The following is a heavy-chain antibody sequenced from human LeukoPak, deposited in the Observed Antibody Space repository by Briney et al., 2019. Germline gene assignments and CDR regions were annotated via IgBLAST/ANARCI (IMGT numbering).Heavy chain of an antibody. D-gene: IGHD3-3*01. CDR3: ARTPNYDFWSGYFDY. J-gene: IGHJ4*02. CDR1: GYTFTGYY. V-gene: IGHV1-2*02. CDR2: INPNSGGT. Sequence: ASVKVSCKASGYTFTGYYMHWVRQAPGQGLEWMGWINPNSGGTNYAQKFQGRVTMTRDTSISTACMELSRLRSDDTAVYYCARTPNYDFWSGYFDYWGQGTLVTVSS.